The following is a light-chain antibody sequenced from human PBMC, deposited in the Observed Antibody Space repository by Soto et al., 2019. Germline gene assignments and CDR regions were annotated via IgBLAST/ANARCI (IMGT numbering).Light chain of an antibody. CDR2: WAS. V-gene: IGKV4-1*01. Sequence: DIVMTQSPDSLAVSLGERATLNCKSRQSVLYTSNNNNYLAWYHQKPAQPPKLLIYWASTRESGVPDRFSGSGSGTDFTLTISSLQAEDVAVYYCQQYYSANPIPFGGGNKVDI. CDR3: QQYYSANPIP. J-gene: IGKJ4*01. CDR1: QSVLYTSNNNNY.